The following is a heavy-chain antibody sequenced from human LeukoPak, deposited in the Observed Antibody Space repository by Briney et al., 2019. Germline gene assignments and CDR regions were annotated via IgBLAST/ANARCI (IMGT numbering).Heavy chain of an antibody. Sequence: ASVKVSCKSSGYTFTGYYMHWVRQAPGQGLEWMVWINPNSGGTNYAQKFQGRVTMTRDTSISTAYMELSRLGPDDTAVYYCARDLGRSYSSNWDWFDPWGQGTLVTVSS. CDR1: GYTFTGYY. CDR2: INPNSGGT. V-gene: IGHV1-2*02. D-gene: IGHD6-13*01. CDR3: ARDLGRSYSSNWDWFDP. J-gene: IGHJ5*02.